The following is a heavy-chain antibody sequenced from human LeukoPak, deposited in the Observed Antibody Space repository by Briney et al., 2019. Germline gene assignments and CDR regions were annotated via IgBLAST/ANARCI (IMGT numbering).Heavy chain of an antibody. Sequence: SETLSLTCTVSGGSISSSSYYWGWVRQPPGKGLEWIGSIYYSGSTYYNPSLKSRVTISVDTSKNQFSLKLSSVTAADTAVYYCARRYYDSSGYYYLDYWGQGTLVTVSS. CDR1: GGSISSSSYY. CDR2: IYYSGST. D-gene: IGHD3-22*01. CDR3: ARRYYDSSGYYYLDY. V-gene: IGHV4-39*01. J-gene: IGHJ4*02.